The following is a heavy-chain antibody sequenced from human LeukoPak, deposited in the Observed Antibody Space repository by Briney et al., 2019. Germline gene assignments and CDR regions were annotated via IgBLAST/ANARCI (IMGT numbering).Heavy chain of an antibody. J-gene: IGHJ5*02. CDR1: GFTFSSYA. V-gene: IGHV3-23*01. D-gene: IGHD6-19*01. CDR3: ARTVAGNWFDP. Sequence: GGSLRLSCAASGFTFSSYAMSWVRQAPGKGLEWVSAISGSGGSTYYADSVKGRFTISRHNSKNTLYLQMNSLRAEDTAVYYCARTVAGNWFDPWGQGTLVTVSS. CDR2: ISGSGGST.